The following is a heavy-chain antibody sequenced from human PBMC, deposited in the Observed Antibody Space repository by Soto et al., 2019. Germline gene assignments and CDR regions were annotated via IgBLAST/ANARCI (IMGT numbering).Heavy chain of an antibody. D-gene: IGHD3-10*01. Sequence: EVQLVESGGGLVQPGGSLRLSCAASGFTFSSYWMSWVRQAPGKGLEWVANIKQDGSEKYYVDSVKGRFTISRDNAKNSLYLQMNSLRAEDTAVYYCARDKAHYYGSGRDDMDVWGQGTTVTVSS. CDR2: IKQDGSEK. J-gene: IGHJ6*02. CDR3: ARDKAHYYGSGRDDMDV. V-gene: IGHV3-7*01. CDR1: GFTFSSYW.